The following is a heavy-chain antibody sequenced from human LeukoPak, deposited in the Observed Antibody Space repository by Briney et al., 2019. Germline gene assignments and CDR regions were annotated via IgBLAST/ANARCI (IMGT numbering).Heavy chain of an antibody. CDR2: INPNSGGT. J-gene: IGHJ4*02. CDR3: ARVEYYGSGSYPAGDF. V-gene: IGHV1-2*02. CDR1: GYTFTAYY. D-gene: IGHD3-10*01. Sequence: GASVKVSCKASGYTFTAYYIHWVRQAPGQGLEWMGWINPNSGGTNYAQKFQGRVTMTRDTSISTAYMELSRLRYDDTAVYYCARVEYYGSGSYPAGDFWGQGTLVSVSS.